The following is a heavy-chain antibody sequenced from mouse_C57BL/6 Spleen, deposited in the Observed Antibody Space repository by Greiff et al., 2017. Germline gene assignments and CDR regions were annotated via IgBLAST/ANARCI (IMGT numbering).Heavy chain of an antibody. D-gene: IGHD4-1*01. J-gene: IGHJ4*01. CDR1: GYAFSSSW. V-gene: IGHV1-82*01. CDR2: IYPGDGDT. CDR3: ARAHWAYYAMDY. Sequence: VQGVESGPELVKPGASVKISCKASGYAFSSSWMNWVKQRPGKGLEWIGRIYPGDGDTNYNGKFKGKATLTADKSSSTAYMQLSSLTSEDSAVYFCARAHWAYYAMDYWGQGTSVTVSS.